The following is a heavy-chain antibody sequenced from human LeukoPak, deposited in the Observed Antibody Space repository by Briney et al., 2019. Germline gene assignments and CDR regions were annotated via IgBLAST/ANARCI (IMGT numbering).Heavy chain of an antibody. V-gene: IGHV3-11*04. J-gene: IGHJ4*02. CDR3: ARVFKYYESAEDGRIGY. CDR1: GFTFSDYY. Sequence: PGGSLRLSCAASGFTFSDYYMSWIRQAPGKGLEWVSYISSSGSTIYYADSVKGRFTISRDNAKNSLYLQMNSLRAEDTAVYYCARVFKYYESAEDGRIGYWGQGTLVTVSS. D-gene: IGHD3-3*01. CDR2: ISSSGSTI.